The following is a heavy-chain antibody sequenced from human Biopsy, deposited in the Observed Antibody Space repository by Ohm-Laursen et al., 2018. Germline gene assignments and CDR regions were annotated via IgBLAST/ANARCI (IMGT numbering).Heavy chain of an antibody. CDR2: ISHSGST. CDR1: GDSISSYY. J-gene: IGHJ5*02. V-gene: IGHV4-59*06. Sequence: SETLSLTCTVSGDSISSYYWSWIRQPPGKGLEWIGYISHSGSTSYNPSLRSLVTISTDTSTNQFSLKVRSVTAADTAMYYCAGATSGTSLYDPWGQGILVTVSS. D-gene: IGHD6-13*01. CDR3: AGATSGTSLYDP.